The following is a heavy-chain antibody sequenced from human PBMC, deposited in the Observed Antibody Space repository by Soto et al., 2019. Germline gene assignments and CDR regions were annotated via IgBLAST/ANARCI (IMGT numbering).Heavy chain of an antibody. CDR3: VRSRQMESGNDYGLDV. CDR1: GVSLNTADTW. V-gene: IGHV4-30-4*01. CDR2: YHSGGST. Sequence: QVQLQESGSGLVKPSQSLSLTCTVSGVSLNTADTWWSWIRQSPGKCLEFIGYYHSGGSTYYDASFRSRVIISADTSNSQCSLKLSSVTVADTDVYFCVRSRQMESGNDYGLDVWGQGTTVTVSS. D-gene: IGHD1-1*01. J-gene: IGHJ6*01.